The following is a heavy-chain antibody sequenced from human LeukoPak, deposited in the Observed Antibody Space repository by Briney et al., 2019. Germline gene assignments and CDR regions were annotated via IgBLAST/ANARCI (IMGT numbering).Heavy chain of an antibody. Sequence: NPSETLSLTCAVYGESFSGYYWSWLRQPPGKGLEWLGEINHSGSTNYNPSLKSRVTISVDTSKNQFSLKLSSVTAADTAVYYCARVPTYYYDSSGYNYFDYWGQGTLVTVSS. CDR2: INHSGST. CDR1: GESFSGYY. V-gene: IGHV4-34*01. D-gene: IGHD3-22*01. CDR3: ARVPTYYYDSSGYNYFDY. J-gene: IGHJ4*02.